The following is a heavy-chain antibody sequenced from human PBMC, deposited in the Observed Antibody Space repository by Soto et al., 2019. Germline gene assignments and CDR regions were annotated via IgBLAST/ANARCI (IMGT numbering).Heavy chain of an antibody. Sequence: GGSLRLSCAASGFTFSSYAMSWVRQAPGKGLEWVSAISGSGGSTYYADSVKGRFTISRDNSKNTLYLQMNSLRAEDTAVYYCARRPVDTAMVISNRYYYYYGMDVWGQGTTVTVSS. D-gene: IGHD5-18*01. CDR2: ISGSGGST. CDR3: ARRPVDTAMVISNRYYYYYGMDV. CDR1: GFTFSSYA. V-gene: IGHV3-23*01. J-gene: IGHJ6*02.